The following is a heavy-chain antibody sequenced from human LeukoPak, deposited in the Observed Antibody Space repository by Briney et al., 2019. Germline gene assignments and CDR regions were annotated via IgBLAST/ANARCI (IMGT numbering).Heavy chain of an antibody. CDR2: IYSGGST. Sequence: GGSLRLSCAASGFTVSSNYMTWVRQAPGKGLEWVSVIYSGGSTDYADSVKGRFTNSRDNSKNTLYLQMNSLRAEDTAVYYCARVTFGGVLYYFDCWGQGALVTVSS. J-gene: IGHJ4*02. V-gene: IGHV3-53*01. CDR3: ARVTFGGVLYYFDC. CDR1: GFTVSSNY. D-gene: IGHD3-16*01.